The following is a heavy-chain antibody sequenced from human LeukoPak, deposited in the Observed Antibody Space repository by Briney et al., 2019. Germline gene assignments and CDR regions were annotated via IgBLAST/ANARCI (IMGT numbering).Heavy chain of an antibody. V-gene: IGHV4-34*01. D-gene: IGHD6-13*01. Sequence: SETLSLTCAVYGGSFSGYYWSWIRQPPGKGLEWIEVINHSGSTNYNPSLKSRVTISVDTSKNQFSLKLSSVTAADTAVYYCARAGTIAAAGRRTRRPPLLGFSDIWGQGTMVTVSS. CDR2: INHSGST. CDR1: GGSFSGYY. J-gene: IGHJ3*02. CDR3: ARAGTIAAAGRRTRRPPLLGFSDI.